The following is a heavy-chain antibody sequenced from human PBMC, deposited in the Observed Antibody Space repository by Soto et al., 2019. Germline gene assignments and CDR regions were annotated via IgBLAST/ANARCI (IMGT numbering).Heavy chain of an antibody. CDR1: GGSISSSSYY. Sequence: NPSETLSLTCTVSGGSISSSSYYWGWIRQPPGKGLEWIGYVSYSGNTNYNPSLKSRVSISVDTSKSQFSLQLSSVSAADTAVYYCARHLLPSHTPARTVYNWFDPWGQGTLVTVSS. CDR2: VSYSGNT. CDR3: ARHLLPSHTPARTVYNWFDP. D-gene: IGHD4-4*01. J-gene: IGHJ5*02. V-gene: IGHV4-61*05.